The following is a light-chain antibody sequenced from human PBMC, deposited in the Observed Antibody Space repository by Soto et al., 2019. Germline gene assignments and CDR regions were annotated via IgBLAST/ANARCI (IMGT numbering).Light chain of an antibody. J-gene: IGKJ2*01. CDR2: GAS. Sequence: EIVMTQSPATLSVSPGERATLSCRASQSVSSNLAWYQQKPGQAPRLLIYGASTRATGIPARFSGSGSGTECTLTIRSLQSEDFAVYYCQQYNDWPGYTFGQGTKLEIK. CDR3: QQYNDWPGYT. CDR1: QSVSSN. V-gene: IGKV3-15*01.